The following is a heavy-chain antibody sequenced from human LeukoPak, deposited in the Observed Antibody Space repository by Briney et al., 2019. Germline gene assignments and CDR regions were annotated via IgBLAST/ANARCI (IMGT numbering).Heavy chain of an antibody. CDR2: ICHRGTA. D-gene: IGHD3-10*01. CDR3: ASLFRGQAFDI. Sequence: PSETLSLTCAVSAGSISSSNWWTWVRPPPGKGLEWIGEICHRGTANYSPSLKSRVTISVDKSKNHFSLNLTSVTAADTAVYYCASLFRGQAFDIWGQGTMVAVSS. V-gene: IGHV4-4*02. J-gene: IGHJ3*02. CDR1: AGSISSSNW.